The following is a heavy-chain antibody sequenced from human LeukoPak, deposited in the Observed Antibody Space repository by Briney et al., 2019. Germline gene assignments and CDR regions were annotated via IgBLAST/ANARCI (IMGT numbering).Heavy chain of an antibody. D-gene: IGHD3-10*01. CDR1: GYTFTGYY. CDR2: INIYHNHT. J-gene: IGHJ3*02. CDR3: ARDIWFGDFANAFDI. Sequence: ASVKVSCKASGYTFTGYYMHWVRQAPGQGLEWMGWINIYHNHTNYAQKLQGRVTMATDTSTNTAYMVLRSLRTDDTAVYYCARDIWFGDFANAFDIWGQGTMVTVSS. V-gene: IGHV1-18*04.